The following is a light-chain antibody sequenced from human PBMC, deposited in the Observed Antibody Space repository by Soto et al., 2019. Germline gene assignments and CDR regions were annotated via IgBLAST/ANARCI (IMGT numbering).Light chain of an antibody. CDR1: QSVSGN. V-gene: IGKV3-15*01. J-gene: IGKJ4*01. CDR3: QQYNNWPPLT. CDR2: GAS. Sequence: EIVMTQSPATLSVSPGEIATLSCRASQSVSGNLAWYQQKPGQAPRLLIYGASTRATGIPARFSGSRSWTEFTLPITSLQSEDFVVYYYQQYNNWPPLTFGGGTKVEIK.